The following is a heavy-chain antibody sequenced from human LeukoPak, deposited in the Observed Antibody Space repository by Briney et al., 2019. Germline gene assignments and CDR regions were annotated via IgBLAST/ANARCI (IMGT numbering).Heavy chain of an antibody. V-gene: IGHV3-11*05. Sequence: GGSLRLSCAASGFTFSDYYMSWIRQAPGKGLEWVSYISSSSSYTNYADSVKGRSTISRDNAKNSLYLQMNSLRAEDTAVYYCARAIPTREYYYDSSGYYFDYWGQGTLVTVSS. CDR1: GFTFSDYY. CDR2: ISSSSSYT. J-gene: IGHJ4*02. D-gene: IGHD3-22*01. CDR3: ARAIPTREYYYDSSGYYFDY.